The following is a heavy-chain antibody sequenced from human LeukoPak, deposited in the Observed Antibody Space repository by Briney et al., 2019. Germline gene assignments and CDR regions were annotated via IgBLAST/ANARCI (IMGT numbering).Heavy chain of an antibody. Sequence: GGSLRLSCTASGFTFGDYAMSWVRQAPGKGLEWVGFIRSKAYGGTTEYAASVKGRFTISRDDSKSIAYLQMNSLKTEDTAVYYCIRGNDFWSGYSDHWGQGTLVTISS. CDR2: IRSKAYGGTT. D-gene: IGHD3-3*01. CDR1: GFTFGDYA. CDR3: IRGNDFWSGYSDH. J-gene: IGHJ4*02. V-gene: IGHV3-49*04.